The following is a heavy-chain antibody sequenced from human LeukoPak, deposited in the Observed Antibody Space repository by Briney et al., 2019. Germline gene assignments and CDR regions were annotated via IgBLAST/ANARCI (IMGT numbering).Heavy chain of an antibody. V-gene: IGHV3-11*04. CDR2: ISSSGSNI. D-gene: IGHD4-11*01. Sequence: GGSLRLSCAASGFTFSDYYMSWTRQATGKGLEWVSYISSSGSNIYYADSVNGRFAISRDNAKKSLYLQMDSLRAEETAVYYCARDLTVTSTCWFDRWGQGTLVTVSS. CDR1: GFTFSDYY. J-gene: IGHJ5*02. CDR3: ARDLTVTSTCWFDR.